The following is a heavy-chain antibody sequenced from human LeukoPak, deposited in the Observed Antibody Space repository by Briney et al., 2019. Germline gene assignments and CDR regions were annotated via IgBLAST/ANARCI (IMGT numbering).Heavy chain of an antibody. Sequence: GGSLRLSCAASGFTFSSYAMIWVRQAPGKGLEWVSAISGSGGSTYYADSVKGRFTISRDNSKNTLYLQMNSLRAEDTAVYYGAIGGRAVAATNRPSDYCGEGTLVTASA. CDR1: GFTFSSYA. D-gene: IGHD6-19*01. J-gene: IGHJ4*02. V-gene: IGHV3-23*01. CDR2: ISGSGGST. CDR3: AIGGRAVAATNRPSDY.